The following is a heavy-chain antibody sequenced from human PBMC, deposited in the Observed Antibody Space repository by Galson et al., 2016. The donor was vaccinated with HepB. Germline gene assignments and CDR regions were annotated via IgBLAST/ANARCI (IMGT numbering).Heavy chain of an antibody. J-gene: IGHJ3*01. D-gene: IGHD2-2*01. CDR3: AKEGVAYTTTWFSAFDF. V-gene: IGHV3-30*18. CDR1: GCTFSRYG. CDR2: ISYDGSFK. Sequence: SLRLSCAASGCTFSRYGIHWVRQAPGKGLEWVAVISYDGSFKYYADYVKGRFTISRDNSKSTLHLQMNSLRVEDTAVYYCAKEGVAYTTTWFSAFDFWGQGTMVTVSS.